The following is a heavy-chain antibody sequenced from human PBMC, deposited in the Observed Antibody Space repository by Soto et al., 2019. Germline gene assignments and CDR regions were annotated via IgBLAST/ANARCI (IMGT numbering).Heavy chain of an antibody. CDR1: GGSISSSSYY. CDR3: ASQPHYYDSSGSKY. J-gene: IGHJ4*02. V-gene: IGHV4-39*01. D-gene: IGHD3-22*01. Sequence: QLQLQESGPGLVKPSETLSLTCTVSGGSISSSSYYWGWIRQPPGKGLEWIGSIYYSGSTYYNPSLKSRVTISVDTSKNHFSLKLSSVTAADTAVYYCASQPHYYDSSGSKYWGQGTLVTVSS. CDR2: IYYSGST.